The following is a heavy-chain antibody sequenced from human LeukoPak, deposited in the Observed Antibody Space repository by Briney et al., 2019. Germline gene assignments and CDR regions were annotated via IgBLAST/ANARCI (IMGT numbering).Heavy chain of an antibody. CDR3: ARFRNTVTKPFDY. CDR2: IYPGDSDT. D-gene: IGHD4-11*01. CDR1: GYRFTSYW. J-gene: IGHJ4*02. V-gene: IGHV5-51*01. Sequence: GESLKISCKGSGYRFTSYWIAWVRQMPGKGLAWMGIIYPGDSDTRYSPSFQGQVTISADKSINTAYLQWTSLKASDTAMYYCARFRNTVTKPFDYWGQGTLVTVSS.